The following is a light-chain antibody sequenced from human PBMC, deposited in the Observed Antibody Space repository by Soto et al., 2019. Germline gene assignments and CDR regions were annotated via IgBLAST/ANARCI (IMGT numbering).Light chain of an antibody. CDR1: QSVSRY. Sequence: EIVLTQSPATLSLSPGERATLSCRASQSVSRYLAWYQQKPGQAPRLLIYDASSRATGIPARFSGSGSGTDFTLTITSLEPEDFAVYYCRQRSNWPSTFGGGTKVEI. CDR2: DAS. J-gene: IGKJ4*01. CDR3: RQRSNWPST. V-gene: IGKV3-11*01.